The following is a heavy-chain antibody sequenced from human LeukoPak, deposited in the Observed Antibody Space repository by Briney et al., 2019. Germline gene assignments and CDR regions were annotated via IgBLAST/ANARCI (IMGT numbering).Heavy chain of an antibody. V-gene: IGHV3-30*18. CDR2: ISYDGSNK. Sequence: PGGSLRLSCAASGFTFSSYGMHWVRQAPGKGLEWVAVISYDGSNKYYADSVKGRFTISRDNSKNTLYLQMNSLRAEDTAVYYCAKPSMTTVVTAFDYWGQGTLVTVSS. CDR1: GFTFSSYG. CDR3: AKPSMTTVVTAFDY. D-gene: IGHD4-23*01. J-gene: IGHJ4*02.